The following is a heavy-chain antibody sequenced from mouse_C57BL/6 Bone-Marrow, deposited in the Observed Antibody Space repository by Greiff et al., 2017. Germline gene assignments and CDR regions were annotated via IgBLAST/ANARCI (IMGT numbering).Heavy chain of an antibody. CDR3: ARRPWFAY. CDR2: IYPRSGNT. J-gene: IGHJ3*01. Sequence: VQLQQSGAELARPGASVKLSCKASGYTFTSYGISWVKQRTGQGLEWIGEIYPRSGNTYYNEKFKGKATLTADKSSSTAYMELRSLTSEDSAVYFWARRPWFAYWGQGTLVTVSA. V-gene: IGHV1-81*01. CDR1: GYTFTSYG.